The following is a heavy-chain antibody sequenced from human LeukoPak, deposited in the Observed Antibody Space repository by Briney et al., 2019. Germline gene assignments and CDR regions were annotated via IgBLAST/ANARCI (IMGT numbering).Heavy chain of an antibody. CDR1: GFTFSSYA. CDR2: ISGSGGST. Sequence: GGSLRLSCAASGFTFSSYAMSWVRQAPGKGLEWVSAISGSGGSTYYADSVKGRFTISRDNSKNTLYLQMNSLRAEDTAVYYCARSDSGSYFYHYYMDVWGKGTTVTVSS. CDR3: ARSDSGSYFYHYYMDV. V-gene: IGHV3-23*01. D-gene: IGHD1-26*01. J-gene: IGHJ6*03.